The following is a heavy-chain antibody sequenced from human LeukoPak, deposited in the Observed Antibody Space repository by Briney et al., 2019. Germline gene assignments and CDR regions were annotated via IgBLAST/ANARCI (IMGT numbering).Heavy chain of an antibody. CDR3: ARTTRPHSASPADY. J-gene: IGHJ4*02. D-gene: IGHD1-1*01. V-gene: IGHV1-18*01. CDR2: INTHNDYT. Sequence: GASVKVSCKTSGYTFTSYGVSWVRQAPGQGLEWVGWINTHNDYTTNAQILQDRVTMTTDRSTGTAYMELKSLRSDDTAVYYCARTTRPHSASPADYWGQGTLVTVSS. CDR1: GYTFTSYG.